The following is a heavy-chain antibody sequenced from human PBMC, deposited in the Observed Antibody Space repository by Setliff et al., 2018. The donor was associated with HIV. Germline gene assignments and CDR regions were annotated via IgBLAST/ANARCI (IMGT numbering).Heavy chain of an antibody. CDR2: IHTSGNT. V-gene: IGHV4-61*09. D-gene: IGHD1-1*01. Sequence: PSETLSLTCTVSGDSITSGSYYWSWIRQPAGKGLEWIGHIHTSGNTNNNPSLKSRVTMSVDTSKNQFSLKLTSVTAADTAVYYCARMEGWNWNQYGSGAFFDCWGQGTLVTVSS. CDR1: GDSITSGSYY. CDR3: ARMEGWNWNQYGSGAFFDC. J-gene: IGHJ4*02.